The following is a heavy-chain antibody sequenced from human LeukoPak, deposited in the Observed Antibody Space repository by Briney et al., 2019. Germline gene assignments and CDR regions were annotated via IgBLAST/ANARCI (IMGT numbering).Heavy chain of an antibody. V-gene: IGHV3-7*01. CDR2: IKQDGSEK. CDR1: GFTFSSYW. CDR3: ARWDRYVEMATNDAFDI. D-gene: IGHD5-24*01. Sequence: LAGGSLRLSCAASGFTFSSYWMNWVRQAPGKGLEWVANIKQDGSEKYYAGSLKGRFTISRDNAKNSLYLQMNNLRVEDTAVYYCARWDRYVEMATNDAFDIWGQGTMVTVSS. J-gene: IGHJ3*02.